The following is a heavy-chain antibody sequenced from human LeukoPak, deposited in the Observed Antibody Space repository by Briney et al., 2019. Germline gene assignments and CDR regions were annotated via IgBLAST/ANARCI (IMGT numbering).Heavy chain of an antibody. CDR3: ARAKQWNYYFDY. D-gene: IGHD6-19*01. CDR1: GFTFSSYA. Sequence: GRSLRLSCAASGFTFSSYAMHWVRQAPGKGLEWVAVISYDGSNKYYADSVKGRFTISRDNSKNTLYLQMNSLRAEDTAVYYCARAKQWNYYFDYWGQGTLVTVSS. CDR2: ISYDGSNK. J-gene: IGHJ4*02. V-gene: IGHV3-30*04.